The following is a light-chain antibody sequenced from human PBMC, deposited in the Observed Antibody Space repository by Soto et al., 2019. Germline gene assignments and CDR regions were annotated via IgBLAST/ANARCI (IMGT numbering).Light chain of an antibody. Sequence: EIVMTQSPGTLSVVPGERATLSCRASQSVSSNLAWYQHKPGQAPRLLTYGASTRATGIPARFSGSGSGTEFTLTISSLQPEDFAVYYCPQYYNWPRTFVQRSRVGIK. J-gene: IGKJ1*01. V-gene: IGKV3-15*01. CDR1: QSVSSN. CDR2: GAS. CDR3: PQYYNWPRT.